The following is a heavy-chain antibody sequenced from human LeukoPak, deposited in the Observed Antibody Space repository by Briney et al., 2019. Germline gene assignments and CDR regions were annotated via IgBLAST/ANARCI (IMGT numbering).Heavy chain of an antibody. CDR3: ARDPPLDDILTGYLQYYYYGMDV. D-gene: IGHD3-9*01. CDR1: GGTFSSYA. CDR2: IIPILGIA. Sequence: SVKVSCKASGGTFSSYAISWVRQAPGQGLEWMGRIIPILGIANYAQKFQGRVTITADKSTSTAYMELSSLRSEDTAVYYCARDPPLDDILTGYLQYYYYGMDVWGQGTTVTVSS. J-gene: IGHJ6*02. V-gene: IGHV1-69*04.